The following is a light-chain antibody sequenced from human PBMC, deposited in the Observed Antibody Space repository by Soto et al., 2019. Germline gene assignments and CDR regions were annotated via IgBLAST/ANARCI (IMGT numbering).Light chain of an antibody. J-gene: IGKJ2*01. V-gene: IGKV3-20*01. CDR3: QQYVGSPPYT. CDR1: QSVSSNH. CDR2: GAS. Sequence: EIVLTQSPGTLSLSPGERANLSCRASQSVSSNHLAWYQQKPGQAPRLLIYGASSRATGIPDRFSGSGSGTDFTLTISRLEPEDFAVYFCQQYVGSPPYTFGQGTKVEI.